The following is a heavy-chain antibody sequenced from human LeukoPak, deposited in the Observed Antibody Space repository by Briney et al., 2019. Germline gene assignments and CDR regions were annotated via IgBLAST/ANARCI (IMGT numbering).Heavy chain of an antibody. D-gene: IGHD2-2*01. Sequence: SETLSLTCAVYGGSFSGYYWSWIRQPPGKGLEWIGEINHSGSTNYNPSLKSRVTISVDTSKNQFSLKLSSVTAADTAVYYCARSSSSTSRFPFDYWGQGTLVTVSS. J-gene: IGHJ4*02. CDR1: GGSFSGYY. CDR3: ARSSSSTSRFPFDY. V-gene: IGHV4-34*01. CDR2: INHSGST.